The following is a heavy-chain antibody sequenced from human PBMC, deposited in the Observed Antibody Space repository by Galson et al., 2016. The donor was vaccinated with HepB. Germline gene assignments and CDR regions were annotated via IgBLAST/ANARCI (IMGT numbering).Heavy chain of an antibody. CDR3: AIPYSSSSVGY. J-gene: IGHJ4*02. CDR2: IKSDGSRT. V-gene: IGHV3-74*01. D-gene: IGHD6-6*01. CDR1: GFTFSSYW. Sequence: SLRLSCAASGFTFSSYWMHWVRQAPGKGLVWVSRIKSDGSRTCYADSVKGRFTISRDNAKNTLYLQMNSLRAEDTAVYYCAIPYSSSSVGYWGQGTLVTVSS.